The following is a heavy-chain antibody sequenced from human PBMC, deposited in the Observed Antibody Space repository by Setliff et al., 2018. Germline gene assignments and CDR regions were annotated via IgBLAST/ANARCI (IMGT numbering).Heavy chain of an antibody. CDR1: GFTFTDHY. V-gene: IGHV1-2*02. Sequence: GASVKVSCKASGFTFTDHYMHWVRQAPGQGPEWMGWISLHSGGTNYAQKFQDRVTMTSDTSITTAYMELSSLTSDDRATYYCARGRIGSTWTGDYWGQGTLVTVSS. CDR2: ISLHSGGT. J-gene: IGHJ4*02. CDR3: ARGRIGSTWTGDY. D-gene: IGHD2-15*01.